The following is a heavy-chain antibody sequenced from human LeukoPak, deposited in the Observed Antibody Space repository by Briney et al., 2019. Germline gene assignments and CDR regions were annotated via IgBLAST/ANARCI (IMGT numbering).Heavy chain of an antibody. J-gene: IGHJ4*02. CDR2: LLTSGTT. CDR1: GGSISSDTYY. CDR3: ARVDYSSAYSFDH. V-gene: IGHV4-61*02. D-gene: IGHD3-22*01. Sequence: PSETLSLTCTASGGSISSDTYYWSWIRQPAGKGLEWIGRLLTSGTTHYNPSLKSRVTISVDTSKNQFSLKLNSVTAADTAVYYCARVDYSSAYSFDHWGQGTLVTVSS.